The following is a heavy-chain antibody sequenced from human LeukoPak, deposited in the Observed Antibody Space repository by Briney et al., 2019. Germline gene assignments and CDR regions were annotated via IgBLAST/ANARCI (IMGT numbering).Heavy chain of an antibody. CDR2: IYYSGST. D-gene: IGHD3-3*01. J-gene: IGHJ4*02. CDR1: GGSISGDH. Sequence: SETLSLTCTVSGGSISGDHWNWIRQPPGKGLEWIGYIYYSGSTNYNPSLKSRVTISVDTSKNQFSLKLSSVTAADTAVYYCARVRAYDFWSGYCFDYWGQGTLVTVSS. V-gene: IGHV4-59*01. CDR3: ARVRAYDFWSGYCFDY.